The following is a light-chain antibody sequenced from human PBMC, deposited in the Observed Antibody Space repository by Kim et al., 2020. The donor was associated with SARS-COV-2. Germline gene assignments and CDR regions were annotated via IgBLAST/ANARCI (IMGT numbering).Light chain of an antibody. V-gene: IGKV1-39*01. J-gene: IGKJ2*01. CDR3: QQSYTTLYT. Sequence: SASVGDRVTITCRASQSITSYLHWYQHKPGKAPKLLIYATSRLQSGVPSRFIGSGSGTEFTLTITSLQPEDFATYYCQQSYTTLYTFGQGTKLEI. CDR2: ATS. CDR1: QSITSY.